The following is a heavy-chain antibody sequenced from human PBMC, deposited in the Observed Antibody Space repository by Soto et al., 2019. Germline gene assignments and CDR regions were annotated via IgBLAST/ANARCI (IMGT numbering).Heavy chain of an antibody. J-gene: IGHJ6*02. CDR1: GYTLTELS. V-gene: IGHV1-24*01. CDR2: FDPEDGET. CDR3: ATDPFCSSTSCWRKYYYGMDV. D-gene: IGHD2-2*01. Sequence: ASVKVSCKVSGYTLTELSMHWVRQAPGKGLEWMGGFDPEDGETIYAQKFQGRVTMTEDTSTDTAYMELSSLRSEDTAVYYCATDPFCSSTSCWRKYYYGMDVWGQGTTVTVSS.